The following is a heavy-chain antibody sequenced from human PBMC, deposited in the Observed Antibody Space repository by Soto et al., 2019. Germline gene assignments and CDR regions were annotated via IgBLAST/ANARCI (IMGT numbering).Heavy chain of an antibody. J-gene: IGHJ6*02. CDR2: ISDDGSNK. CDR1: GFTLSKYG. D-gene: IGHD6-25*01. CDR3: AKEGGFRTESPLYYYGMDV. Sequence: GGSLRLSCAASGFTLSKYGMHWVRQAPGKGLEWVAVISDDGSNKYSADYVKGRLTISSANSKKTLYLQLNSLRLEDTAVYYCAKEGGFRTESPLYYYGMDVWGQGTTVTVSS. V-gene: IGHV3-30*18.